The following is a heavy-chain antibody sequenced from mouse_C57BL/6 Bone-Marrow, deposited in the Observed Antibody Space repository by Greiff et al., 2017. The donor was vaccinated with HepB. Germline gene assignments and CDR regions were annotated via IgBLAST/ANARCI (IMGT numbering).Heavy chain of an antibody. D-gene: IGHD2-5*01. CDR3: TTAYYSNYVSVLWFAY. J-gene: IGHJ3*01. CDR2: IDPENGDT. CDR1: GFNIKDDY. Sequence: EVKVEESGAELVRPGASVKLSCTASGFNIKDDYMPWVKQRPEKGLEWIGWIDPENGDTEYASKFQGKATITADTSSNTAYLQLSSLKSEDTAVYFCTTAYYSNYVSVLWFAYWGQGTLVTVSA. V-gene: IGHV14-4*01.